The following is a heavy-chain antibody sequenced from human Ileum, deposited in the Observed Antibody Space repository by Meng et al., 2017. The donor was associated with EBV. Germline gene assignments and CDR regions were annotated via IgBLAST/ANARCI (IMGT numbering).Heavy chain of an antibody. J-gene: IGHJ4*02. CDR3: RNAFWRAAAGCSDY. Sequence: QGWGGGMSKPADTLSISCADYGGPFSGYSWSWSRQSTGKRLGWIGKINEGGSTNYNPSLKRRVSIVMDTSKNQFSLQLTSVTAADAAVYYCRNAFWRAAAGCSDYWGQGTLVTVSS. CDR1: GGPFSGYS. CDR2: INEGGST. V-gene: IGHV4-34*01. D-gene: IGHD3-3*01.